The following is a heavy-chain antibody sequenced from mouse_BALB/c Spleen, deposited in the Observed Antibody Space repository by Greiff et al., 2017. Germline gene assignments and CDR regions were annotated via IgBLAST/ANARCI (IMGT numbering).Heavy chain of an antibody. J-gene: IGHJ4*01. V-gene: IGHV1S130*01. CDR3: ARSRYDVLDY. CDR2: IHPSSGYT. Sequence: QVQLQQPGSVLVRPGASVKLSCKASGYTFTSSCMHWAKQRPGQGLEWIGEIHPSSGYTNSHEKFKGKATLTVDTSSRTAYVDLRSLTSEDSAVYYCARSRYDVLDYWGQGTSVTVSS. D-gene: IGHD2-14*01. CDR1: GYTFTSSC.